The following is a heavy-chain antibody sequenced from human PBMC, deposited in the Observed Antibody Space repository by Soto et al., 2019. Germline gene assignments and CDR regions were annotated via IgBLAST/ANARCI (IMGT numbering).Heavy chain of an antibody. CDR3: ARRRAWFGSAWTTPDFDY. Sequence: QITLKESGPTLVKPTQTLTLSCAFSGFSLNTGGVGVGWIRQPPGKALELLAVIYWDDAKSWSPTLTDRLTIARDSSANQVVLTMSNVDPVDSATYYGARRRAWFGSAWTTPDFDYWGQGTLVTVSS. CDR1: GFSLNTGGVG. D-gene: IGHD6-19*01. CDR2: IYWDDAK. V-gene: IGHV2-5*02. J-gene: IGHJ4*02.